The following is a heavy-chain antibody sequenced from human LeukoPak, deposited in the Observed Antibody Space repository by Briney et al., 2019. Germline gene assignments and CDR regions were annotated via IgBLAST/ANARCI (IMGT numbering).Heavy chain of an antibody. J-gene: IGHJ4*02. Sequence: SGPTLVNPTQTLTLTCALSGFSLSTSGMRVSWIRQPPGKALEWLALIDWDDDKFYSTSLKTRLTISKDTSKNQVVLTMTNMGPVDTATYYCARMSTYYDILTGYWVGYYFDYWGQGTLVTVSS. CDR1: GFSLSTSGMR. CDR3: ARMSTYYDILTGYWVGYYFDY. V-gene: IGHV2-70*04. D-gene: IGHD3-9*01. CDR2: IDWDDDK.